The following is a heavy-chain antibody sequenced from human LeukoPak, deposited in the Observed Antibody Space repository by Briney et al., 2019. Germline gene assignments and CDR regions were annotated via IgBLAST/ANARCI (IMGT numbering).Heavy chain of an antibody. CDR1: GGSISSSSYY. V-gene: IGHV4-39*07. D-gene: IGHD3-3*01. J-gene: IGHJ4*02. Sequence: SETLSLTCTVSGGSISSSSYYWGWIRQPPGKGLEWIGSIYYSGSTYYNPSLKSRVTISVDTSKNQFSLKLSSVTAADTAVYYCASLSPYNYDFWSGYYDYIDYWGQGTLVTVSS. CDR2: IYYSGST. CDR3: ASLSPYNYDFWSGYYDYIDY.